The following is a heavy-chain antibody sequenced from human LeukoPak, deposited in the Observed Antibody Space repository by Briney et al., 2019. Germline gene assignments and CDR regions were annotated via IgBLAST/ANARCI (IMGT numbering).Heavy chain of an antibody. D-gene: IGHD6-19*01. Sequence: SVKVSCKASGGTFSSYAISWVRQAPGQGLEWMGGIIPIFGTANYAQKFQGRVTITADESTSTAYMELSSLRSEDTAVYYCARGTEPIIAVAVSDIWGQGTMVTVSS. V-gene: IGHV1-69*13. CDR2: IIPIFGTA. CDR1: GGTFSSYA. CDR3: ARGTEPIIAVAVSDI. J-gene: IGHJ3*02.